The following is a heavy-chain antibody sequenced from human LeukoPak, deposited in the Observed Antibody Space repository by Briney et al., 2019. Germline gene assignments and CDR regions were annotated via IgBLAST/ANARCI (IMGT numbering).Heavy chain of an antibody. V-gene: IGHV4-31*03. J-gene: IGHJ3*02. CDR1: GGSISSGGYY. CDR2: IYYSGST. Sequence: SETLSLTCTVSGGSISSGGYYWSWIRQHPGKGLEWIGYIYYSGSTYYNPSLKSRVTISVDTSKNQFSLKLSSVTAADTAVYCCARINYYDSPDAFDIWGQGTMVTVSS. D-gene: IGHD3-22*01. CDR3: ARINYYDSPDAFDI.